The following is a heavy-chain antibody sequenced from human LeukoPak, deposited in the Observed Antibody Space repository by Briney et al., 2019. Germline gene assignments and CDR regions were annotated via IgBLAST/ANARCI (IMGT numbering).Heavy chain of an antibody. CDR3: AREDSGNSDDSLDI. V-gene: IGHV4-39*07. J-gene: IGHJ3*02. D-gene: IGHD4-23*01. Sequence: PSETLSLTCTISGGSIDTYNYYWGWIRQPPGKGLEWIESIYFDGSTYYNPSLKSRVTISLHTSNNQFSLKLRSVTTADTAVYYCAREDSGNSDDSLDIWGQGTMVTVSS. CDR2: IYFDGST. CDR1: GGSIDTYNYY.